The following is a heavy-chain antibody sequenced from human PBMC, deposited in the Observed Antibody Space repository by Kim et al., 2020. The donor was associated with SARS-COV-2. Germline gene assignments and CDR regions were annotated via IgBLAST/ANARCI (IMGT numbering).Heavy chain of an antibody. CDR1: GGTFSSYA. Sequence: SVKVSCKASGGTFSSYAISWVRQAPGQGLEWMGGIIPIFGTANYAQKFQGRVTITADESTSTAYMELSSLRSEDTAVYYCARSPFEYSSSYRGGVFDYWGQGTLVTVSS. CDR2: IIPIFGTA. J-gene: IGHJ4*02. CDR3: ARSPFEYSSSYRGGVFDY. V-gene: IGHV1-69*13. D-gene: IGHD6-6*01.